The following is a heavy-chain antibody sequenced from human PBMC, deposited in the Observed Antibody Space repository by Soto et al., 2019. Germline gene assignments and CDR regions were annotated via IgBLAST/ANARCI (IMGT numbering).Heavy chain of an antibody. CDR2: MSYDGGNR. V-gene: IGHV3-30*18. CDR3: AKGRASWFFDL. CDR1: GFTFSSYA. Sequence: QVQLVESGGGVVQPGTSLRLSCAASGFTFSSYAMHWVRQAPGKGLAWVAVMSYDGGNRFYADSVKGRFTISRDNSKNTLYLQMISLRAEDTAVYYCAKGRASWFFDLWGRGTLVTVSS. J-gene: IGHJ2*01.